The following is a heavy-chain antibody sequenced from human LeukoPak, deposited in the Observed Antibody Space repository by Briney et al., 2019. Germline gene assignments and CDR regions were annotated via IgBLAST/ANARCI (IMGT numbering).Heavy chain of an antibody. D-gene: IGHD3-22*01. CDR2: INPNSGGT. CDR3: ARYWLTDGGDY. Sequence: GASVKVSFKASGYSFSDYYIHWVRQAPGQGLEWMGWINPNSGGTNYAQKFQGRVTMTRDTSISTAYMELSRLRSDDTAVYYCARYWLTDGGDYWGQGTLVTVSS. CDR1: GYSFSDYY. V-gene: IGHV1-2*02. J-gene: IGHJ4*02.